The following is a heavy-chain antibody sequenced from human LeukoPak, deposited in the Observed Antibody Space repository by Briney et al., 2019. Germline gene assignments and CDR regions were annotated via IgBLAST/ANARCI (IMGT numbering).Heavy chain of an antibody. Sequence: SQTLSLTCAISGDSVSSNSAAWNWIRQSPSRGLEWLGRTYYRSKWYNDYAVSVKSRITINPDTSKNQFSLQLNAVTPEDTAVYYCARVTLEWLLGRIPYDAFDIWGQGTMVTVSS. CDR1: GDSVSSNSAA. CDR3: ARVTLEWLLGRIPYDAFDI. J-gene: IGHJ3*02. CDR2: TYYRSKWYN. D-gene: IGHD3-3*01. V-gene: IGHV6-1*01.